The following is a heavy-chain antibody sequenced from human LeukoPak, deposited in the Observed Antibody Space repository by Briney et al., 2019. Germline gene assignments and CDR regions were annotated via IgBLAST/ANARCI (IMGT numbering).Heavy chain of an antibody. CDR1: GYTFTSYG. CDR2: ISAYNGNT. Sequence: ASVKVSCKASGYTFTSYGISWVRQAPGQGLEWMGWISAYNGNTNYAQKLQGRVTMTTDTSTSTAYMELRSLRSDDTAVYHCARDPRGITMVRGVQYGGYFDYWGQGTLVTVSS. J-gene: IGHJ4*02. D-gene: IGHD3-10*01. CDR3: ARDPRGITMVRGVQYGGYFDY. V-gene: IGHV1-18*01.